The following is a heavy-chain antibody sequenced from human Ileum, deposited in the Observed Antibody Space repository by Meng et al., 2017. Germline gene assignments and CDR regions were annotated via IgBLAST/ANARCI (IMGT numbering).Heavy chain of an antibody. J-gene: IGHJ4*02. CDR2: IFYTGAT. CDR1: GGSITSGDYS. V-gene: IGHV4-30-4*01. CDR3: VSERRRSYFFDY. Sequence: QVQLQESGPGLVKHSQTLSRNCTVSGGSITSGDYSWSWIRQPPGKGLEWIGYIFYTGATYSNPSLKSRVTVSLDTSKSQFSLKLSSVTAADTAIYYCVSERRRSYFFDYWGQGTLVTVSS.